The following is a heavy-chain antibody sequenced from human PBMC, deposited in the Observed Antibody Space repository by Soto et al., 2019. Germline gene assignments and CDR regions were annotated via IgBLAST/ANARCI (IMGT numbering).Heavy chain of an antibody. Sequence: EVQLVESGGGLVQPGGSLKLSCAASGFTFSGSAIHWVRQASGRGLEWLGRIRSKADTYATAYAASVKGRFTTSRDDSKNTASLQMNSLKTEDTALYYCTSLAAAGDFDYWGQGTLVTVSS. J-gene: IGHJ4*02. CDR3: TSLAAAGDFDY. CDR2: IRSKADTYAT. V-gene: IGHV3-73*01. D-gene: IGHD6-13*01. CDR1: GFTFSGSA.